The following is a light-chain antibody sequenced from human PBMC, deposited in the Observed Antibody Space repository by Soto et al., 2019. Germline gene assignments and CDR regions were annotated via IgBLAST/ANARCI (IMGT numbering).Light chain of an antibody. V-gene: IGKV1-27*01. Sequence: DIQMTQSPSSLSAAVGDSVAITCRASHGIARYLAWYQQRPGKVPKLLIYAASTLQSGVPSRFSGSGSGTDFTLTISSLQPEDVATYYCQKYDSTLLTFGGGTKV. CDR2: AAS. CDR3: QKYDSTLLT. CDR1: HGIARY. J-gene: IGKJ4*01.